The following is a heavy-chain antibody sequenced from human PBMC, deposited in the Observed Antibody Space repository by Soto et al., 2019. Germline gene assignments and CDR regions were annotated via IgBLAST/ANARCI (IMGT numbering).Heavy chain of an antibody. J-gene: IGHJ3*02. D-gene: IGHD4-17*01. CDR1: GFTFSSYA. CDR3: ASPLGGDYGDYEDVPVDAFDI. Sequence: PGGSLRLSCAASGFTFSSYAMSWVRQAPGKGLEWVSAISSSSSTIYYADSVKGRFTISRDNAKNSLYLQMNSLRAEDTAVYYCASPLGGDYGDYEDVPVDAFDIWGQGTMVTVSS. CDR2: ISSSSSTI. V-gene: IGHV3-48*01.